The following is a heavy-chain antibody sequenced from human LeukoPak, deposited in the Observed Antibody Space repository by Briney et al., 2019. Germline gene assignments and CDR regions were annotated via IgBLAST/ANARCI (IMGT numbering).Heavy chain of an antibody. V-gene: IGHV3-74*03. D-gene: IGHD6-13*01. CDR2: ISSDGSST. CDR3: TRTDSSWAHDY. J-gene: IGHJ4*02. Sequence: PGGSLRLSCVASGFTFSSSWMYWVRQAPGKGLVWASRISSDGSSTTYADSVKGRFTISRDNAKNTLYLQMNSLRVEDTAVYYCTRTDSSWAHDYWGQGTLVTVSS. CDR1: GFTFSSSW.